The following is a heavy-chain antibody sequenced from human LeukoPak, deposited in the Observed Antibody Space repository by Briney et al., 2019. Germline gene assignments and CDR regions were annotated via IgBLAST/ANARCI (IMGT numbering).Heavy chain of an antibody. D-gene: IGHD4-17*01. CDR3: AADLRSTVTTNCFDY. CDR2: LVVVNVNT. J-gene: IGHJ4*02. CDR1: GFTFTSSA. V-gene: IGHV1-58*02. Sequence: ASVTLSCTPSGFTFTSSAMQCVRHARGQRLEWIGWLVVVNVNTNYTQKFQERVTITRDMSTSTAYMELSSLRSEDTAVYYCAADLRSTVTTNCFDYWGQGTLVTVSS.